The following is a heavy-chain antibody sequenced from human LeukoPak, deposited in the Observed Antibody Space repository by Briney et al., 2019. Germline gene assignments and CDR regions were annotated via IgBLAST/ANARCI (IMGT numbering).Heavy chain of an antibody. CDR1: GFTFSSYS. V-gene: IGHV3-9*03. J-gene: IGHJ4*02. Sequence: GGSLRLSCAASGFTFSSYSMNWVRQAPGKGLEWVSSISWNSGRMDYADSVKGRFTISRDNAKNSLYLQMNSLRVEDMALYYCAKDVNYSPSGTFDYWGQGTLVTVSS. D-gene: IGHD3-10*01. CDR3: AKDVNYSPSGTFDY. CDR2: ISWNSGRM.